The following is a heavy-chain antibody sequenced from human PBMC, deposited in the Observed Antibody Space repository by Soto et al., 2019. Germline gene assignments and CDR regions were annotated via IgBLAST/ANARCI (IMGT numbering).Heavy chain of an antibody. CDR2: ISGNGEII. Sequence: PAGCLGLACAASGFRFSVYDIDGIRRATGKGLEWISYISGNGEIIQYAASARGRFTISRDNAENSVYLEMDSLRAEDTALYYCAREVDADFRTDFDYWGRGTLVTVSS. CDR3: AREVDADFRTDFDY. CDR1: GFRFSVYD. D-gene: IGHD4-17*01. V-gene: IGHV3-11*01. J-gene: IGHJ4*02.